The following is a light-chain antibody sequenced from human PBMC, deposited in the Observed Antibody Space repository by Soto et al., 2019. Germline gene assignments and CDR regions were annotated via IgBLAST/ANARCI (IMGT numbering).Light chain of an antibody. Sequence: EIVLTQSPATLSLSPGERATLSCRASQSINRHLAWYRQKPGQAPRLLIYDASNRATGIPARFSGSGSGTDFTLTISCLEPEDFGVYYCQQRSNWPPVTFGGGTKVEIK. J-gene: IGKJ4*01. V-gene: IGKV3-11*01. CDR1: QSINRH. CDR3: QQRSNWPPVT. CDR2: DAS.